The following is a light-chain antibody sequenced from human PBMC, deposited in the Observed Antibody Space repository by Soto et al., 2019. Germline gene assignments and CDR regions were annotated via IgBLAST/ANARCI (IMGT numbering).Light chain of an antibody. Sequence: QSVLTQPPSVSGAPGQTVTISCTGSSPYIGAGFDVHWYQQLPGTAPKLLIYGNSKRPSGVPDRFSGSKSGTSASLAITGLQAEDEADYYCQSYDSSLSGVVFGGGTKLTVL. J-gene: IGLJ2*01. CDR1: SPYIGAGFD. CDR2: GNS. CDR3: QSYDSSLSGVV. V-gene: IGLV1-40*01.